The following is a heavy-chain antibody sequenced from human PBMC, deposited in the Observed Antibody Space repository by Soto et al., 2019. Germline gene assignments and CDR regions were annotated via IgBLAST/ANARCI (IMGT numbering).Heavy chain of an antibody. D-gene: IGHD2-15*01. J-gene: IGHJ4*02. CDR3: AKDFGRLLAATPDS. V-gene: IGHV3-30*18. Sequence: QVQLVESGGGVVQPGRSLRLSCAASGFTFTTYGMHWVRQAPGKGLEWVAFISYDGGSKYHSDSVRGRFTISRDTSKNPLYLQMNSLSPEDTAVYYCAKDFGRLLAATPDSWGQGTLVTVSS. CDR1: GFTFTTYG. CDR2: ISYDGGSK.